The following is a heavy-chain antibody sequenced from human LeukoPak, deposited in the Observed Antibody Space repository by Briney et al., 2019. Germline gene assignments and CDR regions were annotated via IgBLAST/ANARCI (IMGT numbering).Heavy chain of an antibody. V-gene: IGHV1-46*01. D-gene: IGHD1-26*01. CDR1: GHTFTSYN. Sequence: ASVTVSCKAPGHTFTSYNLHWVRQAPGQGLEWMGIINPSGGGTSYAQKFQGRVSMTRDTSTSTVYMELSNLKSEDTAVYYCARVGGLPYYYYGMDVWGQGTTVTVSS. CDR2: INPSGGGT. CDR3: ARVGGLPYYYYGMDV. J-gene: IGHJ6*02.